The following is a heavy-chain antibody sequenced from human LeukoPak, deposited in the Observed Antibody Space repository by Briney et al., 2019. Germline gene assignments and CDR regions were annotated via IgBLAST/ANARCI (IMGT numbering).Heavy chain of an antibody. D-gene: IGHD4-17*01. CDR1: GGSISGSSYY. CDR2: IYHSGST. CDR3: ARDRVGDYLTAYNWFDP. Sequence: SETLSLTCTVSGGSISGSSYYWGWIRQPPGKGLEWIGSIYHSGSTYYNPSLKSRVTISVDTSKNQFSLKLSSVTAADTAVYYCARDRVGDYLTAYNWFDPWGQGTLVTVSS. V-gene: IGHV4-39*07. J-gene: IGHJ5*02.